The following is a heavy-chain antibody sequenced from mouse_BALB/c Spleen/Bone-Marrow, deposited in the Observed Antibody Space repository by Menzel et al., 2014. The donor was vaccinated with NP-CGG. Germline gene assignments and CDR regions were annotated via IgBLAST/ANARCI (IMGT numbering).Heavy chain of an antibody. CDR1: GYTFNSYW. V-gene: IGHV1-9*01. CDR3: ARSPY. J-gene: IGHJ3*01. CDR2: ILPGSGIT. Sequence: QVQLQQSGAELMKPGASEKISCKATGYTFNSYWIEWVKQRPGHGLEWIGAILPGSGITNYNEKFKVKATFNADTSSNTAYMQLSSLTSEDSAGYYGARSPYWDQGALVTDSA.